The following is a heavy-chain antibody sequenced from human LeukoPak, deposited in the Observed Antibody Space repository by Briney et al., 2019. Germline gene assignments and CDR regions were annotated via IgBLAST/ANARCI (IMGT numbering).Heavy chain of an antibody. J-gene: IGHJ6*02. CDR3: ARDLGVGELPIPPALYYYYGMDV. CDR1: GYTFTSYY. Sequence: ASVKVSCKASGYTFTSYYMHWVRQAPGQGLEWMGIINPSGGSTSYAQKFQGRVTMTRDTSTSTVYMELSSLRSEDTAVYYCARDLGVGELPIPPALYYYYGMDVWGQGTTVTVSS. V-gene: IGHV1-46*01. CDR2: INPSGGST. D-gene: IGHD3-10*01.